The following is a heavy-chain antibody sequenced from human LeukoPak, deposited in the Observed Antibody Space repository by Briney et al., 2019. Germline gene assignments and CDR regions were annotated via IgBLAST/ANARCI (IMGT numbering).Heavy chain of an antibody. CDR2: IKQDGSEK. CDR3: ARDPESVIYYYGMDV. CDR1: GFTFSSYW. V-gene: IGHV3-7*01. Sequence: GGSLRLSCAASGFTFSSYWMSWVRQAPGKGLEWVANIKQDGSEKYYVDSVKGRFTISRDNAKNSLYLQMNSLRAEDTAVYYCARDPESVIYYYGMDVWGQGTTVTVSS. D-gene: IGHD4-4*01. J-gene: IGHJ6*02.